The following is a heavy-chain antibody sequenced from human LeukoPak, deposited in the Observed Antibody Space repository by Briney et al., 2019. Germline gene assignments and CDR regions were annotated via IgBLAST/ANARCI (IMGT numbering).Heavy chain of an antibody. D-gene: IGHD2-21*02. V-gene: IGHV3-23*01. CDR1: GFNFANHA. J-gene: IGHJ4*02. CDR3: VREDTPATANY. CDR2: ISGGGDIT. Sequence: GSLRLSCAASGFNFANHAMSWVRQPAGKGLEWVSAISGGGDITYYADPVRGRFTISRDNSKDTLFLQMHSLRPGDTAVYYCVREDTPATANYWGQGTLVTISS.